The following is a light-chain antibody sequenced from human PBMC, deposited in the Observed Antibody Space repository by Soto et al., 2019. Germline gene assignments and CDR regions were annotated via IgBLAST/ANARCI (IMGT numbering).Light chain of an antibody. CDR3: QQVESYPST. J-gene: IGKJ4*01. V-gene: IGKV1-5*01. Sequence: DIQMTQSPSTLSASVGDRVTITGRASQSVSAWLAWYQQKPGKAPKFLMYDVSTLESGVPLRFSGSGFGTDFTLTITSLQPEDFATYYCQQVESYPSTFGGGTKVDIK. CDR1: QSVSAW. CDR2: DVS.